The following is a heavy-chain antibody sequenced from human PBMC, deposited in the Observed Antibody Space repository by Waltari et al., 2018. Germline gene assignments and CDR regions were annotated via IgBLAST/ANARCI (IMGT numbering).Heavy chain of an antibody. J-gene: IGHJ3*01. Sequence: EMQLVESGGGLVTPGGSFRLSCAAPGFSFSDVWMHWVRQAPGKGLEWVGRIKRKIDGETTDYAATVKGRFTISRDDSKSTLYLQMDGPATEDTAVYYCTTGDCSGGSCHAFDFWGQGTVVTVSS. CDR2: IKRKIDGETT. CDR1: GFSFSDVW. D-gene: IGHD2-15*01. CDR3: TTGDCSGGSCHAFDF. V-gene: IGHV3-15*01.